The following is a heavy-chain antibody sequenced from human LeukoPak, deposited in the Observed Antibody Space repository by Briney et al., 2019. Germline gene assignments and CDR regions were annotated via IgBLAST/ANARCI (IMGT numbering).Heavy chain of an antibody. CDR2: IRYDGSNK. CDR1: GFTFSSYG. D-gene: IGHD1-26*01. Sequence: GGSLRLSCAASGFTFSSYGMHWVRQAPGKGLEWVAFIRYDGSNKYYADPVKGRFTISRDNSKNTLYLQMNSLRAEDTAVYYCAKREDYYYYMDVWGKGTTVTVSS. CDR3: AKREDYYYYMDV. V-gene: IGHV3-30*02. J-gene: IGHJ6*03.